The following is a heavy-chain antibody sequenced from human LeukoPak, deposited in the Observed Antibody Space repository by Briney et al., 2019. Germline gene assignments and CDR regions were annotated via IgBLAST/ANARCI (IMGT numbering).Heavy chain of an antibody. CDR1: GYTFTSYG. Sequence: ASVKVSCKASGYTFTSYGISWVRQAPGQGLEWMGWISAYNGNTNYAQKLQGRVTMTTDTSASTAYMELRSLRSDDTAVYYCARGTPFGVVMGAFDIWAKGQWSPSLQ. D-gene: IGHD3-3*01. J-gene: IGHJ3*02. V-gene: IGHV1-18*01. CDR3: ARGTPFGVVMGAFDI. CDR2: ISAYNGNT.